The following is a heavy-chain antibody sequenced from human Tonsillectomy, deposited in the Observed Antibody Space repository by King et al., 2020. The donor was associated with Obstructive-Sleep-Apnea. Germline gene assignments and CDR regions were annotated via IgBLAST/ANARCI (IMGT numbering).Heavy chain of an antibody. CDR1: GFTFSDSP. D-gene: IGHD3-22*01. V-gene: IGHV3-73*02. CDR3: SGAMIPWAFDI. J-gene: IGHJ3*02. Sequence: DVQLVESGGGLVQPGGSLKLSCAASGFTFSDSPMHWVRQASGKGLEWVGRIRSKVNSYETAYAASVKGRFTISRDDSTNTAYLQMNSLKTEDAAVYYCSGAMIPWAFDIWGQGTTVTVSS. CDR2: IRSKVNSYET.